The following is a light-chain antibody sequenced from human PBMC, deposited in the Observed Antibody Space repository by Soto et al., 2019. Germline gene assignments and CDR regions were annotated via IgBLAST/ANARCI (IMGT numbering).Light chain of an antibody. Sequence: DIQMTQSPSSLSASLGDRVTITCRASQSISRHLNWYQQKPGKAPRLLIYAASSLQSGVPSRFSGSGSGTDFILTITSLKPEDSATYYCQQTYNMPRTFGPGTKVD. CDR2: AAS. V-gene: IGKV1-39*01. CDR3: QQTYNMPRT. CDR1: QSISRH. J-gene: IGKJ3*01.